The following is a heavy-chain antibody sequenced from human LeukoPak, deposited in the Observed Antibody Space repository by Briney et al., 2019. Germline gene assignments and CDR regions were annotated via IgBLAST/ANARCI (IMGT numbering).Heavy chain of an antibody. J-gene: IGHJ5*02. CDR2: IYTSGST. V-gene: IGHV4-61*02. CDR3: ARDGPALDP. CDR1: GGSISSGGYY. Sequence: SQTLSLTCSVSGGSISSGGYYWSWIRQPAGTGLEWIGRIYTSGSTNYNPSLKSRVTISVDTSKNHFSLKLSSVTAADTAVYYCARDGPALDPWGQGTLVTVSS.